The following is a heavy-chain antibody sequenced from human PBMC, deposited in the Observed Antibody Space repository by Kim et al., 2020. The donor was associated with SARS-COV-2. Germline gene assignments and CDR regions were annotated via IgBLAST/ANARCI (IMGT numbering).Heavy chain of an antibody. Sequence: LSLTCAASGFTFSTYWMTWVRQAPGKGLEWVANIKQDGSEKYYVDSVQGRFTISRDNAKNSVYMQMNSLRAEDTAVYYCAREVGGYSGYDMGVYDYWGQGTLVTVSS. CDR2: IKQDGSEK. J-gene: IGHJ4*02. V-gene: IGHV3-7*01. CDR1: GFTFSTYW. D-gene: IGHD5-12*01. CDR3: AREVGGYSGYDMGVYDY.